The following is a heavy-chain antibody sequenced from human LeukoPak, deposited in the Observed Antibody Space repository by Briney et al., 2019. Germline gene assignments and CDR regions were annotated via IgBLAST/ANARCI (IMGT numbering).Heavy chain of an antibody. CDR1: GGSVTSYY. J-gene: IGHJ4*02. CDR3: ARHGTVSSGSYFDY. Sequence: SETLSLTCSVSGGSVTSYYWSWIRQPPGKGLEWIVHIHYSGSNNYNPSLKSRVTMFVDKSKNQISLRLSSVTAADTAVYYCARHGTVSSGSYFDYWGQGTQVTLS. D-gene: IGHD1-26*01. V-gene: IGHV4-59*08. CDR2: IHYSGSN.